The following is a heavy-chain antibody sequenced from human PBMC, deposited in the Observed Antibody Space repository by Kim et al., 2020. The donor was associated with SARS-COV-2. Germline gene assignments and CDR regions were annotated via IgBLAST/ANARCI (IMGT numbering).Heavy chain of an antibody. V-gene: IGHV4-34*01. Sequence: SETLSLTCTVYGGSFNNYYWTWIRQTPGKGLEWIGEINPSGSATYNPSLKSRVTMSVDTSRNQFSLKVTSLTAADTAVYFCARGTWSYRQQAPHFDHWGQGTLVTVSS. CDR2: INPSGSA. CDR3: ARGTWSYRQQAPHFDH. J-gene: IGHJ1*01. D-gene: IGHD3-16*02. CDR1: GGSFNNYY.